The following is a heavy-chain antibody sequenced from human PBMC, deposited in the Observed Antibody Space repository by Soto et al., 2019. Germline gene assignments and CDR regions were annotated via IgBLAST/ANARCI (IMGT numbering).Heavy chain of an antibody. CDR2: IFGDGNT. CDR1: EFNVTNGH. J-gene: IGHJ4*02. V-gene: IGHV3-53*01. CDR3: AGDWNGDKYFDY. D-gene: IGHD4-17*01. Sequence: ELQLVESGGGLIQPGGSLRLACAASEFNVTNGHMNWVRQAPGKGLEWVSVIFGDGNTKYGDSVKGRFTISRDTSKNTVYLQMNSLRAEDTAVYYCAGDWNGDKYFDYWDQGTPVTVSS.